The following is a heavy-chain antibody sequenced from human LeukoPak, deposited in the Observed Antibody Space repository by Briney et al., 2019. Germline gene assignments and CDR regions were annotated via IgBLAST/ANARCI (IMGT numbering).Heavy chain of an antibody. D-gene: IGHD3-10*01. J-gene: IGHJ5*02. CDR3: ARHGADASGTYYNLDWSDT. V-gene: IGHV4-4*07. CDR2: IYTSGSA. CDR1: GGSISGYN. Sequence: SETLSLTCTVPGGSISGYNGSWMRQPAGKGLEWIGRIYTSGSATYTPHLKSRVTMSADTSKTQSPFNLSSVTAAERARHYFARHGADASGTYYNLDWSDTWGQGTLVTVSS.